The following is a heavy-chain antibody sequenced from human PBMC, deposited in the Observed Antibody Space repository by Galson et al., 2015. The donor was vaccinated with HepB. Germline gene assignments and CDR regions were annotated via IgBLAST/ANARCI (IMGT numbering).Heavy chain of an antibody. J-gene: IGHJ4*02. D-gene: IGHD3-16*01. V-gene: IGHV3-30*04. CDR3: ARDSEVMITFGGLPLDY. Sequence: SLRLSCAASGFTFSSYAMHWVRQAPGKGLEWVAVISHDGSNKYYADSVKGRFTISRDNSKNTLYLQMNSLRAEDTAVYYCARDSEVMITFGGLPLDYWGQGTLVTVSS. CDR1: GFTFSSYA. CDR2: ISHDGSNK.